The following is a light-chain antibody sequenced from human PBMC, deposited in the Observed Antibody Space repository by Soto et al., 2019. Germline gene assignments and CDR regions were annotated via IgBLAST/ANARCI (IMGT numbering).Light chain of an antibody. CDR2: AAS. V-gene: IGKV1-39*01. J-gene: IGKJ1*01. CDR1: QSISTY. Sequence: DIQMTQSPPSLSASVGDTITITCRASQSISTYLDWYQVTPGKAPKVLIYAASTLQDGVPSRVSGSGSGADFSLTINSLQPEGFATYYCQQNYNLPPWTFGQGTKVVIK. CDR3: QQNYNLPPWT.